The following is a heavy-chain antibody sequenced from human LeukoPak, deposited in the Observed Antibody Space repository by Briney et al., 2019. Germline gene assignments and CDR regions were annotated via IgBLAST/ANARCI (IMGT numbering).Heavy chain of an antibody. CDR3: ARRGWGITISF. CDR1: GYRFTNYW. CDR2: IDPSDSET. D-gene: IGHD3-9*01. V-gene: IGHV5-10-1*01. Sequence: GESLKISCEASGYRFTNYWISWVRQMPGKGLEWMGNIDPSDSETNYSPSFQGHVTISADTSINTAYLQWSSLKASDTAMYYCARRGWGITISFWGQGTLVTVSS. J-gene: IGHJ4*02.